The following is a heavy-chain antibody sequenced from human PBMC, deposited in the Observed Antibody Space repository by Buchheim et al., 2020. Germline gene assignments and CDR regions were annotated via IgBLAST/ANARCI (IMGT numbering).Heavy chain of an antibody. CDR3: AKDSELYYDSSGYYSWYFDL. J-gene: IGHJ2*01. CDR2: ISYDGSNK. V-gene: IGHV3-30*18. D-gene: IGHD3-22*01. Sequence: QVQLVESGGGVVQPGRSLRLSCAASGFTFSSYGMHWVRQAPGKGLEWVAVISYDGSNKYYADSVKGRFTISRDNSKHTLYLQMNSLRAEDTAVYYCAKDSELYYDSSGYYSWYFDLWGRGTL. CDR1: GFTFSSYG.